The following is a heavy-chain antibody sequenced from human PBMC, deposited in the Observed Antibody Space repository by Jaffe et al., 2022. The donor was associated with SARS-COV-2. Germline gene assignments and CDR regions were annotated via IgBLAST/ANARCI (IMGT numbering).Heavy chain of an antibody. CDR3: ARDTVVTFGGVIV. D-gene: IGHD3-16*02. CDR2: ISNDGTKK. Sequence: QVQLVESGGGVVQPGRSLRLSCAASGFTFSSYAMHWVRQAPGKGLEWVAVISNDGTKKYNADSVKGRFTISRDNSRDTLYLQMNSLRDEDTAIYYCARDTVVTFGGVIVWGQGTLVTVSS. CDR1: GFTFSSYA. J-gene: IGHJ4*02. V-gene: IGHV3-30*04.